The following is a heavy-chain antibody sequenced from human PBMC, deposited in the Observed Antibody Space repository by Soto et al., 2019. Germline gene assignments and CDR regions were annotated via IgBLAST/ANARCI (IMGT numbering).Heavy chain of an antibody. D-gene: IGHD2-21*02. Sequence: YYWSWIRQTPGKGLEWIGHIHHSGGTSYNPSLKSLVAISVDTSKNQFSLKVDSVTAADTAVYYCARGLLAYCGADCALFASWGQGMMVNVSS. CDR1: YY. V-gene: IGHV4-59*01. J-gene: IGHJ4*02. CDR3: ARGLLAYCGADCALFAS. CDR2: IHHSGGT.